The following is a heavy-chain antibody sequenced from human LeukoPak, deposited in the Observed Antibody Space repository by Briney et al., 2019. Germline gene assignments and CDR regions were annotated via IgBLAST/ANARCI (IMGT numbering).Heavy chain of an antibody. Sequence: SETLSLTCTVSGGSISSYYWSWIRQSPGKGLEWIGYIHYSGSTNYNPSLKSRVTISVDTSKNQFSLRLSSVTAADTAVYYCARPSVGEGDLSFHDAFNIWGQGTMVTVSS. V-gene: IGHV4-59*12. D-gene: IGHD3-16*02. CDR1: GGSISSYY. J-gene: IGHJ3*02. CDR2: IHYSGST. CDR3: ARPSVGEGDLSFHDAFNI.